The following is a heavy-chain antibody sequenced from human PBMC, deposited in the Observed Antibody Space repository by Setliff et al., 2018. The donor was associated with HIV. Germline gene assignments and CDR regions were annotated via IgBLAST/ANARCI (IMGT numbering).Heavy chain of an antibody. CDR2: VTPILHTT. J-gene: IGHJ4*02. Sequence: ASVKVSCKSSGDTFSTYVFTWVRQAPGRGLEWMGGVTPILHTTNYAQKFQGRVTITADISTRTVYMELSSLTSEDTAIYYCARDHQTMLWLDYWGQGTLVTVSS. CDR3: ARDHQTMLWLDY. CDR1: GDTFSTYV. V-gene: IGHV1-69*10. D-gene: IGHD2-21*01.